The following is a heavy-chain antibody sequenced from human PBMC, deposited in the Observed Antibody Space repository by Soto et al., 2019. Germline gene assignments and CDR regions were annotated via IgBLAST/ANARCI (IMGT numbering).Heavy chain of an antibody. J-gene: IGHJ6*02. V-gene: IGHV4-30-4*01. Sequence: PSETLSLTCTVSGGSISSGDYYWSWIRQPPGKGLEWIGYIYYSGSTYYNPSLKSRVTISVDTSKNQFSLKLSSVTAADTAVYYCAREPYVDIVPYGMDVWGQGTTVTVSS. CDR1: GGSISSGDYY. CDR3: AREPYVDIVPYGMDV. CDR2: IYYSGST. D-gene: IGHD5-12*01.